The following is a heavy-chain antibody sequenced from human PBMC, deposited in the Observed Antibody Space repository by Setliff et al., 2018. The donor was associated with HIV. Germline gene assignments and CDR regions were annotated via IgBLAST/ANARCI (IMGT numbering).Heavy chain of an antibody. J-gene: IGHJ1*01. D-gene: IGHD2-15*01. Sequence: SETLSLTCTVSNVSINSYYWSWIRQPAGRALEWIGRISSSGTTNYNPSLKSRVKMSIDTSKNQFSLKLSSVTAADTAVHFCARDPYCSGDGCFRYYQHWGRGTLVTV. CDR1: NVSINSYY. CDR3: ARDPYCSGDGCFRYYQH. V-gene: IGHV4-4*07. CDR2: ISSSGTT.